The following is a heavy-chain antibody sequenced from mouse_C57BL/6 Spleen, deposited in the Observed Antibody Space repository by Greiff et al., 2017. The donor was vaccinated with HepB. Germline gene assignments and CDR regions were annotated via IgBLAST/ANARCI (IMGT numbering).Heavy chain of an antibody. CDR1: GYAFSSSW. CDR3: ARYYGSSPYAMDY. Sequence: QVHLKQSGPELVKPGASVKISCKASGYAFSSSWMNWVMQRPGKGLEWIGRIYPGDGDTNYNGKFKGKATLTADKSSSTAYVQLSSLTSEDSAVYFCARYYGSSPYAMDYWGQGTSVTVSS. D-gene: IGHD1-1*01. V-gene: IGHV1-82*01. J-gene: IGHJ4*01. CDR2: IYPGDGDT.